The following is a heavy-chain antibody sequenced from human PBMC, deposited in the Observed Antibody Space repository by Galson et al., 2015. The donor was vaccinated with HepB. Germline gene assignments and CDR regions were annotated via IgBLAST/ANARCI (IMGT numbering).Heavy chain of an antibody. V-gene: IGHV3-11*05. CDR2: ISSSRSYT. CDR3: ARARVDTAM. D-gene: IGHD5-18*01. Sequence: SLRLSCAASGFTFSDYYMSWIRQAPGKGLEWVSYISSSRSYTNYADSAKGRFTISRDNAKNSLYPQMNSLRVEDKAVYYCARARVDTAMWGQGTLVTVSS. J-gene: IGHJ4*02. CDR1: GFTFSDYY.